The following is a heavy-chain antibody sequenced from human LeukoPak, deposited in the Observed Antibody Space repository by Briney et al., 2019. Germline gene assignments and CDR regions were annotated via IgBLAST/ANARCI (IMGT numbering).Heavy chain of an antibody. CDR3: ARSSITIFGVVITHEAVYYFYY. J-gene: IGHJ4*02. CDR2: INPNSGGT. Sequence: ASVTVSCTASGYTFTGYYMHWVRQAPGQGLEWMGWINPNSGGTNYAQKFQGWVTMTRDTSISTAYMELSRLRSDDTAVYYCARSSITIFGVVITHEAVYYFYYWGQGTLVTVSS. D-gene: IGHD3-3*01. V-gene: IGHV1-2*04. CDR1: GYTFTGYY.